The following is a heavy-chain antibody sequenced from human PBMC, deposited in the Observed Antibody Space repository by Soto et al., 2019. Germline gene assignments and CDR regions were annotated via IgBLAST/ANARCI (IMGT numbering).Heavy chain of an antibody. CDR3: ARDDASYCSGGSCPAAFDY. CDR2: IWYDGSNK. CDR1: GFTFSSYG. J-gene: IGHJ4*02. V-gene: IGHV3-33*01. D-gene: IGHD2-15*01. Sequence: PGGSLRLSCAASGFTFSSYGMHWVRQAPGKGLEWVAVIWYDGSNKYYADSVKGRFTISRDNSKNTLYLQMNSLRAEDTAVYYCARDDASYCSGGSCPAAFDYWGQGTLVTVSS.